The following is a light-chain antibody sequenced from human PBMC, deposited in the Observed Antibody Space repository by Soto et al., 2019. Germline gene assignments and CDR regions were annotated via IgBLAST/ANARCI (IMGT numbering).Light chain of an antibody. V-gene: IGKV3-20*01. J-gene: IGKJ5*01. CDR2: GAS. Sequence: EIVLTQSPGTLSLSPGGRATLSCRASRSVSSSFLAWYQQKPGQAPRLLIYGASSRATGIPDRFSGSGSGTDFTLTISRLEPEDFAVYYCQQYGSSPPLTFGGGTRLEI. CDR1: RSVSSSF. CDR3: QQYGSSPPLT.